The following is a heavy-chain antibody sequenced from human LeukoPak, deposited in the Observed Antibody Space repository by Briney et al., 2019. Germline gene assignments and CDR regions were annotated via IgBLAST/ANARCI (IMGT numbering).Heavy chain of an antibody. J-gene: IGHJ4*02. D-gene: IGHD3-9*01. Sequence: HPGGSLRLSCAASGFIFSNYAMSWVRQAPGKGLEWVSTLSIITATPYYADSMRGRFTISRDNSKNTLYLQMNSLRAEDTAIYYCAKVYYDILTGYSWHFDYWGQGILVTVSS. CDR1: GFIFSNYA. CDR3: AKVYYDILTGYSWHFDY. V-gene: IGHV3-23*01. CDR2: LSIITATP.